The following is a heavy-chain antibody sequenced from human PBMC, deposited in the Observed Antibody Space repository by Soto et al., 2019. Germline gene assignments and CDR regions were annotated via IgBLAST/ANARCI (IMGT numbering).Heavy chain of an antibody. CDR1: GFTFSSYA. CDR3: AKDLILATHYYYYGMDV. V-gene: IGHV3-23*01. CDR2: ISGSGGST. J-gene: IGHJ6*02. D-gene: IGHD1-26*01. Sequence: GGSLRLSCAASGFTFSSYAMSWVRQAPGKGLEWVSAISGSGGSTYYADSVKGRFTISRDNSKNTLYLQMNSLRAEDTAVYYCAKDLILATHYYYYGMDVWGQGTTVTVSS.